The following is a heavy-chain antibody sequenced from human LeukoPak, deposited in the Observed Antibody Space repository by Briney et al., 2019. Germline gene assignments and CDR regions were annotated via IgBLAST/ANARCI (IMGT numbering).Heavy chain of an antibody. CDR3: ARDLAGQWLGYFQH. CDR1: GYTFTGYY. J-gene: IGHJ1*01. D-gene: IGHD6-19*01. CDR2: INPNSGGT. V-gene: IGHV1-2*02. Sequence: ASVKVSCKASGYTFTGYYMHWVRQAPGQGLEWMGWINPNSGGTNYAQKFQGRVTMTRDTSISTAYMELSRLRSDDTAVYYCARDLAGQWLGYFQHWGQGTLVTVSS.